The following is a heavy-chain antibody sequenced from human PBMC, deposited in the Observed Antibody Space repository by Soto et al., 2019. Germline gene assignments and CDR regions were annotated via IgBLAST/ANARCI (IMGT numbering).Heavy chain of an antibody. CDR1: GGSISSSSYY. Sequence: QLQLQESGPGLVKPSETLSLTCTVSGGSISSSSYYWGWIRQPPGKGLEWIGSIYYSGSTYYNPSLKSRVTISVDTSKNQFSLKLSSVTAADTAVYYCAGRGITIFGVVIIEKIDYWGQGTLVTVSS. V-gene: IGHV4-39*01. CDR2: IYYSGST. J-gene: IGHJ4*02. CDR3: AGRGITIFGVVIIEKIDY. D-gene: IGHD3-3*01.